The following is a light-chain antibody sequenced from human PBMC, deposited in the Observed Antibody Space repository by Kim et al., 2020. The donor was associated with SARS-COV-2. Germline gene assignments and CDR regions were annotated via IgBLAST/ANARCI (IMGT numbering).Light chain of an antibody. CDR1: ESVKHY. Sequence: SPGEGAILSCRASESVKHYLAWYQQKPGQAPRLLIHDASSRATGVPARFSGSGSGTDFTLTITSLQPEDFAMYYCQQRSDWPPLTFGGGTKVDIK. J-gene: IGKJ4*01. CDR2: DAS. V-gene: IGKV3-11*01. CDR3: QQRSDWPPLT.